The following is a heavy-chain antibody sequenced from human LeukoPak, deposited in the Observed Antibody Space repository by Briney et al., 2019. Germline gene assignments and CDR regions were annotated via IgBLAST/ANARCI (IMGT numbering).Heavy chain of an antibody. J-gene: IGHJ4*02. CDR3: ASSSGYYYDEVDY. V-gene: IGHV1-69*13. CDR1: GGTFSSYA. D-gene: IGHD3-22*01. Sequence: SVKVSCQASGGTFSSYAISWVRQAPGQGLEWMGGIIPIFGTANYAQKFQGRVTITADESTSTAYMELSSLRSEDTAVYYCASSSGYYYDEVDYWGQGTLVTVSS. CDR2: IIPIFGTA.